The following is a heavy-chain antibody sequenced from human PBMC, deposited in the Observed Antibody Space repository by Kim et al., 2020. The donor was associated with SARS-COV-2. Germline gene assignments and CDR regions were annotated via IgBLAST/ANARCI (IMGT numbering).Heavy chain of an antibody. V-gene: IGHV3-23*01. Sequence: VKGRFTISSDNSGNALYLEMTSLRAEDTAVYYCAKEGGVNTAYFSAMDVWGQGTTVTVSS. D-gene: IGHD4-17*01. J-gene: IGHJ6*02. CDR3: AKEGGVNTAYFSAMDV.